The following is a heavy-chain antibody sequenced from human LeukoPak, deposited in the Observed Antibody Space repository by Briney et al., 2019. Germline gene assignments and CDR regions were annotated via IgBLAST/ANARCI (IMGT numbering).Heavy chain of an antibody. D-gene: IGHD3-9*01. J-gene: IGHJ6*03. Sequence: SETLSLTCAVYGGSFSGYYWSWIRQPPGKGLEWIGEINHSGSTNYNPSLKSRITISVDTSKNQFSLKVISVTAADTAVYYCARFLAGTRHFHFYYYMDVWGKGTTVTISS. CDR2: INHSGST. CDR1: GGSFSGYY. V-gene: IGHV4-34*01. CDR3: ARFLAGTRHFHFYYYMDV.